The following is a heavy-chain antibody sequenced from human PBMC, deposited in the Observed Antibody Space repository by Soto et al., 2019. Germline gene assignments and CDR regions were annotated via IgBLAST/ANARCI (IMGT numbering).Heavy chain of an antibody. V-gene: IGHV3-23*01. CDR3: AKFPGGGSSSRYYYYGMDV. CDR1: GFTFSSYA. J-gene: IGHJ6*02. CDR2: ISGSGGST. Sequence: SLRLSCAASGFTFSSYAMSWVRQAPGKGLEWVSAISGSGGSTYYADSVKGRFTISRDNSKNTLYLQMNSLRAEDTAVYYCAKFPGGGSSSRYYYYGMDVWGQGTTVTVSS. D-gene: IGHD6-6*01.